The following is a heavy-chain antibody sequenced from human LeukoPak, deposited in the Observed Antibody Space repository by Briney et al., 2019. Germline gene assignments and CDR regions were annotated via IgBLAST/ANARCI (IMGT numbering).Heavy chain of an antibody. Sequence: ASVKVSCKAFGYTFTSNYMHWVRQAPGQGPEWMGVISPSGGSTTYAQKFQGRVTLTRDMSTSTDYLELSSLRSEDTAVYYCARAPSGWCFDYWGQGTLATVSS. CDR2: ISPSGGST. V-gene: IGHV1-46*01. J-gene: IGHJ4*02. D-gene: IGHD6-19*01. CDR1: GYTFTSNY. CDR3: ARAPSGWCFDY.